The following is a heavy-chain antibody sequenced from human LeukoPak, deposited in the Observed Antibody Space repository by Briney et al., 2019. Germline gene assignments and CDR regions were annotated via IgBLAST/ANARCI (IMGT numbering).Heavy chain of an antibody. CDR1: GFTFSSYG. CDR3: ARADCGYNYGPCYYSMDV. Sequence: GTLRLSCAASGFTFSSYGMSWVRQAPGKGLEWIGYLDSIGNTHYNPSLKSRVTISVDTSRNQFSLNLSSVTAADTAVFYCARADCGYNYGPCYYSMDVWGKGTTVTISS. J-gene: IGHJ6*03. D-gene: IGHD5-18*01. V-gene: IGHV4-59*01. CDR2: LDSIGNT.